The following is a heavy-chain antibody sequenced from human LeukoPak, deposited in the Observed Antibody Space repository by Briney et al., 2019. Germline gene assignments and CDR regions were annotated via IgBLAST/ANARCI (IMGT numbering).Heavy chain of an antibody. D-gene: IGHD3-3*01. Sequence: PSETLSLTCTVSGGSISSYYWSWIRQPPGKGLEWIGYIYYSGSTNYNPSLKSRVTISVDTSKNQFSLKLSSVTAADTAVYYCARCITIFGVVMEYYYYGMDVWGQGTTVTVSS. CDR3: ARCITIFGVVMEYYYYGMDV. V-gene: IGHV4-59*12. CDR1: GGSISSYY. CDR2: IYYSGST. J-gene: IGHJ6*02.